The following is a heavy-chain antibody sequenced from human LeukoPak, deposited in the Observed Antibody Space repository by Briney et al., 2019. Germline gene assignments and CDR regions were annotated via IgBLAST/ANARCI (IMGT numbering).Heavy chain of an antibody. Sequence: SETLSLTCTVSGGSISSSTYYWAWIRQSQGLEWIGSIYYSGSTYYNPSLKSRVEISVDASKNQFSLNLNSVTAADTAVYYCARLHSGGWYLDCWGQGTLVIVSS. D-gene: IGHD6-19*01. CDR1: GGSISSSTYY. CDR3: ARLHSGGWYLDC. V-gene: IGHV4-39*01. J-gene: IGHJ4*02. CDR2: IYYSGST.